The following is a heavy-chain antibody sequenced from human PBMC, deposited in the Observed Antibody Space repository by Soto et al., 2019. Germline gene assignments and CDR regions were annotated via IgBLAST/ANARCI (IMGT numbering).Heavy chain of an antibody. CDR1: GFTFGDYA. Sequence: GWSLRLSCTAPGFTFGDYAMSWFRQAPGKGLEWVGFIRSKAYGGTTEYAASVKGRFTISRDDSKSIAYLQMNSLKTEDTAVYYCTADLRFLEWLPLFDPWGQGTLVTVSS. V-gene: IGHV3-49*03. CDR3: TADLRFLEWLPLFDP. CDR2: IRSKAYGGTT. D-gene: IGHD3-3*01. J-gene: IGHJ5*02.